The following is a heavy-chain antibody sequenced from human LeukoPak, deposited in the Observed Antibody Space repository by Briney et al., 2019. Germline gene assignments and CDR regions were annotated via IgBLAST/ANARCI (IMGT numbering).Heavy chain of an antibody. Sequence: PGGSLRLSCAASGFTFSSYAMSWVRQTPGKGLEWVSAISGSGGSTYYADSVKGRFTISRDNSKNTLYLQMNSLRAEDTAVYYCARDGDWTLSGNYYGMDVWGQGTTVTVSS. CDR1: GFTFSSYA. D-gene: IGHD3/OR15-3a*01. V-gene: IGHV3-23*01. J-gene: IGHJ6*02. CDR2: ISGSGGST. CDR3: ARDGDWTLSGNYYGMDV.